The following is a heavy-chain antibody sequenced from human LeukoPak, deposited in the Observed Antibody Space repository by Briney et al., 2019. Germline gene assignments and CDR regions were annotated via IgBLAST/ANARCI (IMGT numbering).Heavy chain of an antibody. D-gene: IGHD5-18*01. J-gene: IGHJ4*02. CDR1: GGSISSYY. V-gene: IGHV4-59*08. Sequence: SETLSLTCTVSGGSISSYYWSWIRQPPGKGLEWIGYIYYSGSTNYNPSLKSRVTISVDTSKNQFSLKLSSVTAADTAVYYCARFNVDTAMALDYWGQGTLVTVSS. CDR3: ARFNVDTAMALDY. CDR2: IYYSGST.